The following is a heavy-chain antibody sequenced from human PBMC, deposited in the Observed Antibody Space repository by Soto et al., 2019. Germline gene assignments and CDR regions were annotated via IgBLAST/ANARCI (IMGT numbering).Heavy chain of an antibody. CDR1: GGTFSSYA. J-gene: IGHJ6*02. D-gene: IGHD2-21*02. CDR3: ARVMGQGDFNYYYGMDV. Sequence: GASVKVSCKASGGTFSSYAISWVRQAPGQGLEWMGGIIPIFGTTNYAQKFQGRVTITADESTSTAYMELSSLRSEDTAVYYCARVMGQGDFNYYYGMDVWGQGTTVTVSS. CDR2: IIPIFGTT. V-gene: IGHV1-69*13.